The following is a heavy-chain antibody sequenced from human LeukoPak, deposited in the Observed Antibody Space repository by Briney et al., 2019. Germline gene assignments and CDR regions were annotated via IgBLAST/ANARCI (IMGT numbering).Heavy chain of an antibody. CDR3: ARGPRFSYGMDV. J-gene: IGHJ6*02. CDR1: GYTFTGYY. D-gene: IGHD2/OR15-2a*01. V-gene: IGHV1-2*04. Sequence: ASVTVSCKASGYTFTGYYMHWVRQAPGQGLEWMGWINPNSGGTNYAQKFQGWVTMTRDTSISTAYMELSSLRSEDTAVYYCARGPRFSYGMDVWGQGTTVTVSS. CDR2: INPNSGGT.